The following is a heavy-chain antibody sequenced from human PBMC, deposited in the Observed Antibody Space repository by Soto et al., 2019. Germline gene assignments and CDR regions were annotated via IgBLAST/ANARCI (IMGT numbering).Heavy chain of an antibody. CDR2: VNPILSMS. CDR1: GDTFNFHS. V-gene: IGHV1-69*04. CDR3: ATSYGSGYRAFDY. D-gene: IGHD3-10*01. Sequence: QVQLVQSGAEVKRPGSSVKVSCKASGDTFNFHSINWVRQAPGLGLEWMGRVNPILSMSNFAQRFQGRVTMTAGKPTSTAYMELSGLRSEDTAIYYCATSYGSGYRAFDYWGQGALVTVSS. J-gene: IGHJ4*02.